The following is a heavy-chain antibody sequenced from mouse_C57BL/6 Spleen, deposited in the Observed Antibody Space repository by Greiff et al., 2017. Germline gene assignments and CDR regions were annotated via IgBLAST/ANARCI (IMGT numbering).Heavy chain of an antibody. J-gene: IGHJ3*01. Sequence: EVQLKDSGPELVKPGASVKISCKASGYTFTDYYMNWVKQSHGKSLEWIGDINPNNGGTSYNQKFKGKATLTVDKSSSTAYMELRSLTSEDSAVYYCARSSYDYDCAYWGQGTLVTVSA. CDR3: ARSSYDYDCAY. V-gene: IGHV1-26*01. D-gene: IGHD2-4*01. CDR1: GYTFTDYY. CDR2: INPNNGGT.